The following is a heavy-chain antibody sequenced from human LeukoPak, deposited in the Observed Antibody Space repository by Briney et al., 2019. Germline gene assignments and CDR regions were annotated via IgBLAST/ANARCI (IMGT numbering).Heavy chain of an antibody. CDR1: GYTFTSYG. J-gene: IGHJ6*02. D-gene: IGHD4-17*01. Sequence: ASVKVSCKASGYTFTSYGISWARQAPGQGLEWMGWISAYNGNTNYAQKLQGRVTMTTDTSTSTAYMELRSLRSDDTAVYYCARDGEMTTVTTVYYYGMDVWGQGTTVTVSS. CDR2: ISAYNGNT. CDR3: ARDGEMTTVTTVYYYGMDV. V-gene: IGHV1-18*01.